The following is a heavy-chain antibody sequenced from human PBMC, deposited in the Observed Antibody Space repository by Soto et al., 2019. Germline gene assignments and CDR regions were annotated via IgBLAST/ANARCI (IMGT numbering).Heavy chain of an antibody. D-gene: IGHD1-1*01. J-gene: IGHJ3*02. V-gene: IGHV3-23*01. CDR2: ISSSGGST. CDR3: AKDIQGRGATTGDDAFDI. Sequence: GGSLRLSCVASEFTFSNFAMNWVRQAPGEGPEWVSLISSSGGSTYYADSVKGRFSISRDNSKNTLYLQMNSLRVEDTAIYYCAKDIQGRGATTGDDAFDIWGQGTMVTVSS. CDR1: EFTFSNFA.